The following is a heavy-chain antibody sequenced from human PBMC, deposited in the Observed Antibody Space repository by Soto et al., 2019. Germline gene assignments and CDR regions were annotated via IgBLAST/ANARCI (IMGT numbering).Heavy chain of an antibody. CDR1: GGSISSGGYY. CDR2: IYYSGST. J-gene: IGHJ4*02. CDR3: ARRDCSGGSCLFDY. Sequence: SETLSLTCTVSGGSISSGGYYWSWIRQHPGKGLEWIGYIYYSGSTYYNPSLKSRVTISVDTSKNQFSLKLSSVTAADTAVYYCARRDCSGGSCLFDYWGQGTLVTSPQ. V-gene: IGHV4-31*03. D-gene: IGHD2-15*01.